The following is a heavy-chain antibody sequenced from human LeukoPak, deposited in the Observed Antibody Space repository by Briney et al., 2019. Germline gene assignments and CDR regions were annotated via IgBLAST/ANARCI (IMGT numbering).Heavy chain of an antibody. CDR2: IYTRGST. D-gene: IGHD3-22*01. Sequence: SETLPLTCTVSGGSISSYYWSWIRQPAGKGLEWIGRIYTRGSTNYNPSLKSRVTMSVDTSKNQFSLKLSSVTAADTAVYYCAGGGHYYDSSGYYYGGEDYWGQGTLVTVSS. CDR1: GGSISSYY. J-gene: IGHJ4*02. V-gene: IGHV4-4*07. CDR3: AGGGHYYDSSGYYYGGEDY.